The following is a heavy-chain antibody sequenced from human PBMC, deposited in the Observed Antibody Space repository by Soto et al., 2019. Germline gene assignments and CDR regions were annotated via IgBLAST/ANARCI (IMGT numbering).Heavy chain of an antibody. V-gene: IGHV6-1*01. CDR2: TYYRSKWYN. CDR1: GDSVSSNSAA. Sequence: SQTLSLTCAISGDSVSSNSAAWNWIRQSPSGGLEWLGRTYYRSKWYNDYAVSVKSRITINPDTSKNQFSLQLNSVTPEDTAVYYCAREGSSSEGYYYYGMDVWGQGTTVTVSS. CDR3: AREGSSSEGYYYYGMDV. D-gene: IGHD6-6*01. J-gene: IGHJ6*02.